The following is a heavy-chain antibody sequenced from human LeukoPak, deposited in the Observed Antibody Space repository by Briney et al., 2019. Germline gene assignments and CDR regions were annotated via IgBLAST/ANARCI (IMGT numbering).Heavy chain of an antibody. Sequence: GGSLRLSCAASGFTFSSYSMNWVHQAPGKGLEWASSISSSSSYIYYADSVKGRFTISRDNAKNSLYLQMNSLRAEDTAVYYCARGRYCSGGSCYFDYWGQGTLVTVSS. CDR3: ARGRYCSGGSCYFDY. CDR2: ISSSSSYI. V-gene: IGHV3-21*01. CDR1: GFTFSSYS. J-gene: IGHJ4*02. D-gene: IGHD2-15*01.